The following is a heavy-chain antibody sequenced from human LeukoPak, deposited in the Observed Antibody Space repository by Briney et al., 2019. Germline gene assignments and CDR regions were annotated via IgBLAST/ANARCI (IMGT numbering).Heavy chain of an antibody. Sequence: SXFTXXXYGMSWVRQAPGKGLEWVSAISGSGGSTYYADSVKGRFTISRDNSKNTLYLQMNILRAEDTAVYFCAREQWLDYWGQGTLVTVSS. CDR1: XFTXXXYG. J-gene: IGHJ4*02. V-gene: IGHV3-23*01. D-gene: IGHD6-19*01. CDR2: ISGSGGST. CDR3: AREQWLDY.